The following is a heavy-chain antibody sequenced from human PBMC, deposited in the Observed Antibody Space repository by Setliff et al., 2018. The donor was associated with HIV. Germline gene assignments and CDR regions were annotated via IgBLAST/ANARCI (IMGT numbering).Heavy chain of an antibody. D-gene: IGHD3-16*01. V-gene: IGHV4-4*07. J-gene: IGHJ5*02. CDR3: ARDSPNYYDSTSQGGIDP. CDR2: IFPSGTT. CDR1: GDSMRDYY. Sequence: SETLSLTCTVSGDSMRDYYWSWLRQPAGKGLEWIGRIFPSGTTDYNPSLKSRVTMSIDTSKNQFSLKLSSVTATDTAVYYCARDSPNYYDSTSQGGIDPWSQGTQVTVSS.